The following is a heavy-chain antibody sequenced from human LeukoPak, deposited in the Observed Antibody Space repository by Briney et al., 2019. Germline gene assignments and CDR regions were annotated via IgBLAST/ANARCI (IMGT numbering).Heavy chain of an antibody. J-gene: IGHJ4*02. Sequence: SETLSLTCTVSNGSISSYHWSWVRQPPGKGLEWIGYILTSGATNYNPSLKSRLTISVDTSKNQFTLKLSSVTAADTAVYYCARLRVSGSYLYYFDYWGQGTLVTVSS. CDR2: ILTSGAT. V-gene: IGHV4-4*09. CDR3: ARLRVSGSYLYYFDY. D-gene: IGHD1-26*01. CDR1: NGSISSYH.